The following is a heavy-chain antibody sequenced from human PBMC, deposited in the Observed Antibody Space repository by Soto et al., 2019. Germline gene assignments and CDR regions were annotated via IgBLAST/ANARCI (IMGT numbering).Heavy chain of an antibody. V-gene: IGHV3-72*01. CDR3: ARSPNTTGFREFDC. J-gene: IGHJ4*02. CDR1: GFTFSDHY. Sequence: PGGSLRLSCAASGFTFSDHYMDWVRQAPGRGLEWVGRTRNKANSYTTEYAASVKGRFTVSRDDSKNSVYLQMNSLMTEDTAVYYCARSPNTTGFREFDCWAQ. D-gene: IGHD4-17*01. CDR2: TRNKANSYTT.